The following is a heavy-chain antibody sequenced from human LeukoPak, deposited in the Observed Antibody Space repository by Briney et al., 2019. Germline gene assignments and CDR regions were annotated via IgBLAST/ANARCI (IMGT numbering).Heavy chain of an antibody. CDR1: GGSISSGDYY. CDR2: IYYSGST. D-gene: IGHD6-6*01. CDR3: AGSSSSSSLDY. Sequence: PSQTLSLTCTVSGGSISSGDYYWSWIRQPPGKGLEWIGYIYYSGSTYCNPSLKSRLTISVDTSKNQFSLKLSSVTAADTAVYYCAGSSSSSSLDYWGQGTLVTVSS. V-gene: IGHV4-30-4*01. J-gene: IGHJ4*02.